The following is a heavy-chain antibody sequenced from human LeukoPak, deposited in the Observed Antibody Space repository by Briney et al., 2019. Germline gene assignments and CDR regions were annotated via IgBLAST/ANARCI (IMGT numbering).Heavy chain of an antibody. D-gene: IGHD5-24*01. CDR3: ARKAALDGQPGDWFDP. CDR1: GGTFSSYA. Sequence: GASVKVSCKASGGTFSSYAISWVRQAPGQGLEWMGGIIPIFGTANHAQKFQGRVTITTDESTSTAYMELSSLRSEDTAVYYCARKAALDGQPGDWFDPWGQGTLVTVSS. CDR2: IIPIFGTA. J-gene: IGHJ5*02. V-gene: IGHV1-69*05.